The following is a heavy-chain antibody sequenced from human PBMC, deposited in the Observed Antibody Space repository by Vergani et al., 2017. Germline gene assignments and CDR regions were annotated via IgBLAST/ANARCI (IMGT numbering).Heavy chain of an antibody. Sequence: EVQLVESGGGLVQPGGSLRLSCAASGFTFSSYSMNWVRQAPGKGLEWVSYISSRSSTIYYADSVKGRFTISRDNAKNSLYLQMNSLRAEDTAVYYCARDQDGYNAFFDYWGQGTLVTVSS. CDR1: GFTFSSYS. J-gene: IGHJ4*02. CDR2: ISSRSSTI. V-gene: IGHV3-48*04. D-gene: IGHD5-24*01. CDR3: ARDQDGYNAFFDY.